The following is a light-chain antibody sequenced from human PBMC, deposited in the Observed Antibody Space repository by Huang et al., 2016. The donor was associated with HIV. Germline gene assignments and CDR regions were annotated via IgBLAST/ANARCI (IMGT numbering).Light chain of an antibody. CDR2: DAS. CDR3: QQRSNWAPIT. J-gene: IGKJ4*01. CDR1: QSVSSY. Sequence: EIVLTQSPATLSLSPGERATLSCRASQSVSSYLAWYQQKHGQAPRLLIYDASNRATGIPARFSGSGSGTDFTLTISSLEPEDFAVYYCQQRSNWAPITFGGGTKVEIK. V-gene: IGKV3-11*01.